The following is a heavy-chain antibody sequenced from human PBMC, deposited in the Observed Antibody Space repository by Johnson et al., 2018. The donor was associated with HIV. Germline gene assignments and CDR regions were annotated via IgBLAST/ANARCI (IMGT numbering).Heavy chain of an antibody. CDR3: AKERYSYGSGSGIEAFDI. V-gene: IGHV3-9*01. CDR2: IRWNSGSI. Sequence: VQLVESGGGLVQPGGSLRLSCAASGFSFDDYAMHWVRQVPGKGLEWVSGIRWNSGSIGYVDSVKGRFTVSRDNAKKFLYLHMNSLRAEDTALYYCAKERYSYGSGSGIEAFDIWGQGTMVTVPS. D-gene: IGHD3-10*01. J-gene: IGHJ3*02. CDR1: GFSFDDYA.